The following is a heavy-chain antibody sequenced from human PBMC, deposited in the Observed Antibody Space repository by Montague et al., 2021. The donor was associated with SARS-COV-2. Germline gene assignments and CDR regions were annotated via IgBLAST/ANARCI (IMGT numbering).Heavy chain of an antibody. CDR2: IYYSGST. J-gene: IGHJ4*02. CDR3: ARGNRIAVAGTDFDY. CDR1: SGSISSSSYY. D-gene: IGHD6-19*01. V-gene: IGHV4-39*07. Sequence: SETLSLTCTVSSGSISSSSYYWGWIRQPPGKGLEWIGSIYYSGSTYYNPSLKSRVAISIDTSENQFSLKLSSVTAADTAVYYCARGNRIAVAGTDFDYWGQGTLVTVSS.